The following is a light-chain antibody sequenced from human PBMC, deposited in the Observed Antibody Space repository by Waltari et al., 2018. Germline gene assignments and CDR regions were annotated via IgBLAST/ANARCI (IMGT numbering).Light chain of an antibody. CDR2: EDT. J-gene: IGLJ2*01. CDR3: QTWDSSTVV. CDR1: KLGDKY. Sequence: SYELTQPPSVSVSPGQTATITCSGDKLGDKYASWYQQKSGQSPVMVIYEDTKRPSGIPVRCSGSNSGNTATLTISGTQAMDEADYYCQTWDSSTVVFGGGTKLTVL. V-gene: IGLV3-1*01.